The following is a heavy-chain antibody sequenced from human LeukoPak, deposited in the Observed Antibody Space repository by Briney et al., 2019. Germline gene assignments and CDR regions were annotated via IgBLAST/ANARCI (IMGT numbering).Heavy chain of an antibody. Sequence: PSETLSLTCTVSGGSISSYCWNWIRQPPGKGLEWIGYIFYSGNTKSNPSLKSRVTISVDTSKNQVSLKLTSVTTADTAVYYCARGRVGFPLGWFDFWGQGAQVTVST. CDR1: GGSISSYC. CDR2: IFYSGNT. V-gene: IGHV4-59*01. D-gene: IGHD5-24*01. J-gene: IGHJ4*02. CDR3: ARGRVGFPLGWFDF.